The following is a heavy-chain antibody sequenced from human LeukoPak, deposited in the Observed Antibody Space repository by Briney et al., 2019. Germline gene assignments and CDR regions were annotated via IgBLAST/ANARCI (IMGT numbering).Heavy chain of an antibody. CDR3: ARGDWLPILAKYYFDY. CDR2: ISGSGGST. Sequence: PGGSLRLSCAASGFTFSSYGMSWVRQAPGKGLEWVSAISGSGGSTYYADSVKGRFTISRDNSKNTLYLQMNSLRAEDTAVYYCARGDWLPILAKYYFDYWGQGTLVTVSS. CDR1: GFTFSSYG. J-gene: IGHJ4*02. D-gene: IGHD3-9*01. V-gene: IGHV3-23*01.